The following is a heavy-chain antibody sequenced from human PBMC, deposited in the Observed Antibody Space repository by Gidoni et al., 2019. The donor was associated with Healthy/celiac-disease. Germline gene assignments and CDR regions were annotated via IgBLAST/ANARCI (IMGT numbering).Heavy chain of an antibody. J-gene: IGHJ3*02. CDR3: ARDSIYYDSSGYYSGDDAFDI. CDR2: INPSGGST. V-gene: IGHV1-46*01. D-gene: IGHD3-22*01. Sequence: QVQLVQSGAEVTKPGASVKVSCKASGYTFTSYYMHWVRQAPGQGLEWMGIINPSGGSTSYAQKFQGRVTMTRDTSTSTVYMELSSLRSEDTAVYYCARDSIYYDSSGYYSGDDAFDIWGQGTMVTVSS. CDR1: GYTFTSYY.